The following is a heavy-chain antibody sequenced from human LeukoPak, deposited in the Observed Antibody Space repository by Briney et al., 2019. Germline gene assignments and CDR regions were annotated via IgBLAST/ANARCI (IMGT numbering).Heavy chain of an antibody. D-gene: IGHD5-24*01. V-gene: IGHV3-74*03. CDR2: INNDGSSI. J-gene: IGHJ4*02. Sequence: QPGGSLRLSCAASGFTFSTYWMNWVRQAPGKGLVWVSRINNDGSSIKYVDSVKGRFTISRDNAKNTLFLQMNSLRDEDTAVYYCVRGLQWGDSWGQGALVTVTS. CDR3: VRGLQWGDS. CDR1: GFTFSTYW.